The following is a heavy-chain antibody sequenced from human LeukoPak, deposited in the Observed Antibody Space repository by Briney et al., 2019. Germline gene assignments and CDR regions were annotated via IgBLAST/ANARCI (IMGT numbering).Heavy chain of an antibody. D-gene: IGHD3-10*01. CDR1: GFTFSSYG. CDR3: ARDRYYYGSGSPKDYYFGMDV. Sequence: PGRSLRLSCAASGFTFSSYGIHWVRQPPGKGLVWVSRINGDGRDTTYADSVKGRFTISRDNAKNTLYLQMNGLRAEDTAVYYCARDRYYYGSGSPKDYYFGMDVWGQGTMVTVSS. CDR2: INGDGRDT. J-gene: IGHJ6*02. V-gene: IGHV3-74*01.